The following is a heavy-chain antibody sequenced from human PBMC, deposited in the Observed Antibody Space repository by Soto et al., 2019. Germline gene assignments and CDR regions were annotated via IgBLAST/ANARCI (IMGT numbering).Heavy chain of an antibody. Sequence: SVKVSCKASGFTFTSSAVQWVRQARGQRLEWIGWIVVGSGNTNYAQKFQERVTITRDMSTSTAYMELSSLRSEDTAVYYCARVSTIFGVVMFAFDIWGQGTMVTVSS. CDR2: IVVGSGNT. CDR3: ARVSTIFGVVMFAFDI. CDR1: GFTFTSSA. V-gene: IGHV1-58*01. J-gene: IGHJ3*02. D-gene: IGHD3-3*01.